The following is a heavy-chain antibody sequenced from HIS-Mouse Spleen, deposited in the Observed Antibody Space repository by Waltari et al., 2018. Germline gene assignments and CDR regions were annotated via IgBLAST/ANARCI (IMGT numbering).Heavy chain of an antibody. CDR3: ARGRRYYGSGSYGSFDY. CDR1: GGSISSSSYY. D-gene: IGHD3-10*01. V-gene: IGHV4-39*07. Sequence: QLQLQESGPGLVKPSETLSLTCTVSGGSISSSSYYWGWIRQPPGKGLEWIGSIYYSGSTYDNPSLKSRVTISVDTSKNQFSLKLGSVTAADTAVYYCARGRRYYGSGSYGSFDYWGQGTLVTVSS. J-gene: IGHJ4*02. CDR2: IYYSGST.